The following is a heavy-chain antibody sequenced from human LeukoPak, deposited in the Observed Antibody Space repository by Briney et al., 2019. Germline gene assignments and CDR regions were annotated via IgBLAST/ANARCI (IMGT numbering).Heavy chain of an antibody. CDR2: INSDGSDT. CDR3: ARVPTVTGGFDY. Sequence: GGSLRLSCAASGFTFSGYWMHWVRQAPGKGLVWVSRINSDGSDTSYADSVKGRFTISRDNAKSTLYLQMNSLRAEDTSVYYCARVPTVTGGFDYWGQGTLVTVSS. V-gene: IGHV3-74*01. D-gene: IGHD4-11*01. CDR1: GFTFSGYW. J-gene: IGHJ4*02.